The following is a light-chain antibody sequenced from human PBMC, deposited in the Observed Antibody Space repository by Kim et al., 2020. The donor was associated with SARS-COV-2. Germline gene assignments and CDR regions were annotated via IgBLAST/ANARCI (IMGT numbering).Light chain of an antibody. V-gene: IGLV3-1*01. CDR3: QAWDSSPHVV. Sequence: VSPGQTASITCSGDKLGDKYACWYQQKPGQSPVVVIYQNNKRPSGIPERFSGSNSGNTATLTISGTQAMDEADYYCQAWDSSPHVVFGGGTQLTVL. CDR1: KLGDKY. CDR2: QNN. J-gene: IGLJ2*01.